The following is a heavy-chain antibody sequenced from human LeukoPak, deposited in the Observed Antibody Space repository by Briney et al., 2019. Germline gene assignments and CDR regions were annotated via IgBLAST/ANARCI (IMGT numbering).Heavy chain of an antibody. V-gene: IGHV3-23*01. CDR3: ARELVFDY. CDR2: ISGSGSST. CDR1: GFTFSTYA. J-gene: IGHJ4*02. Sequence: TGGSLRLSCAASGFTFSTYAMTWVRQAPGKGLEWVSVISGSGSSTSYADSVKGRFTISRDNSKNTLYLQMNSLRAEDTAVYYCARELVFDYWGQGTLVTVSS. D-gene: IGHD3-10*01.